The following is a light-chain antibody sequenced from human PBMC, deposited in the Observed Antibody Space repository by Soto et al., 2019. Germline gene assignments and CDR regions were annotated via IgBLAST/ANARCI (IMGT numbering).Light chain of an antibody. V-gene: IGLV2-23*03. Sequence: QPVLTQPPSASGTPGQRVTISCSGSSSNIGSNTVNWYQQLPGTAPKLMIYEGSKRPSGVSNRFSGSKSGNTASLTISGLQAEDEADYYCCSYAGSSTFFYVFGTGTKLTVL. CDR1: SSNIGSNT. J-gene: IGLJ1*01. CDR2: EGS. CDR3: CSYAGSSTFFYV.